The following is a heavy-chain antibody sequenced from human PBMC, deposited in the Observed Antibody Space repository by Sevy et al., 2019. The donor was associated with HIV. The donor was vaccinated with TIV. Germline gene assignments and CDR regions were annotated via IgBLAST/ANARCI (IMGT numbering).Heavy chain of an antibody. V-gene: IGHV3-23*01. CDR2: ISGSGGST. CDR1: GFTFSSYA. J-gene: IGHJ4*02. CDR3: AKSPPRCSGGTCSFDY. Sequence: GGSLRLSFAASGFTFSSYAMSWVRQAPGKGLEWVSAISGSGGSTYYADSVKGRFTISRDNSKNTLYLQMNSLRAEDTAVYYCAKSPPRCSGGTCSFDYWGQRTLVTVSS. D-gene: IGHD2-15*01.